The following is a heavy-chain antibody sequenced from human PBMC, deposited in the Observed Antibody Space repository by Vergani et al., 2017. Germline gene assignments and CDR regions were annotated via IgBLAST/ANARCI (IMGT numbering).Heavy chain of an antibody. CDR1: GFTFIMHA. J-gene: IGHJ4*02. Sequence: EVQLLESGGDLVQPGGSLRLSCAASGFTFIMHAMSWVRQAPGKGLEWVSTLSASDRRTHYADSVKGRFTISRDISKNTLFLQMHSLRAEDTAIYYCVKEKIDLGSYFFDSWGQGTLVTVSS. CDR3: VKEKIDLGSYFFDS. V-gene: IGHV3-23*01. CDR2: LSASDRRT. D-gene: IGHD2/OR15-2a*01.